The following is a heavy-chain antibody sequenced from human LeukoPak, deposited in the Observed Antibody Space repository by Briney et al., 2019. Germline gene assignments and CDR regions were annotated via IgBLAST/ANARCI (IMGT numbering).Heavy chain of an antibody. J-gene: IGHJ4*02. D-gene: IGHD5-18*01. Sequence: SETLSLTCTVSGGSISSGDYYWSWIRQPPGKGLEWIGYIYYSGSTSYNPSLKSRVTISVDTSKNQFSLKLSSVTAGDTAVYYCARDAGYTYGPFDYWGQGTLVTVSS. V-gene: IGHV4-30-4*01. CDR2: IYYSGST. CDR3: ARDAGYTYGPFDY. CDR1: GGSISSGDYY.